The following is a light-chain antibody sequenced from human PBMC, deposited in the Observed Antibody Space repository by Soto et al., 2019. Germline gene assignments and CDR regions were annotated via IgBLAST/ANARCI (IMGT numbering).Light chain of an antibody. J-gene: IGKJ4*01. V-gene: IGKV1-39*01. CDR3: QQSYTIPFT. Sequence: DIQMTQSPSSLSASVGDRVTITCRASQSISSFLHWYQQKPGKAPNLLIYAASSLQSGVPSRFSGSGSGTDFTLTIIGLRPEDFATYYCQQSYTIPFTFSGGTKVEIE. CDR2: AAS. CDR1: QSISSF.